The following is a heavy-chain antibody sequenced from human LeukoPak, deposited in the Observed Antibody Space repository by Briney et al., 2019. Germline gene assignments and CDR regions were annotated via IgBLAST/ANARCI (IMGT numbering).Heavy chain of an antibody. D-gene: IGHD3-16*02. CDR1: GGSISSYY. CDR2: IYYSGST. CDR3: ARGLYDYVWGNYRNQPYYYYYMDV. Sequence: SETLSLTCTVSGGSISSYYWSWIRQPPGKGLEWIGYIYYSGSTNYNPSLKSRVTISVDTSKNQFSLKLSSVTAADTAVYYCARGLYDYVWGNYRNQPYYYYYMDVWGKGTTVTISS. V-gene: IGHV4-59*01. J-gene: IGHJ6*03.